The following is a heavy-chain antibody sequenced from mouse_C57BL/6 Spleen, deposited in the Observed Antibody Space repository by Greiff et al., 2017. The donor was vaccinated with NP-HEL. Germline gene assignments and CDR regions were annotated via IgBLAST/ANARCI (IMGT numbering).Heavy chain of an antibody. V-gene: IGHV5-9-1*02. CDR3: TRETYEYDGYYFDY. CDR1: GFTFSSYA. D-gene: IGHD2-4*01. Sequence: EVNVVESGEGLVKPGGSLKLSCAASGFTFSSYAMSWVRQTPEKRLEWVAYISSGGDYIYYADTVKGPFTISRDNARNTLYLQMSSLTSEDTAMYYWTRETYEYDGYYFDYWGQGTTLTVSS. CDR2: ISSGGDYI. J-gene: IGHJ2*01.